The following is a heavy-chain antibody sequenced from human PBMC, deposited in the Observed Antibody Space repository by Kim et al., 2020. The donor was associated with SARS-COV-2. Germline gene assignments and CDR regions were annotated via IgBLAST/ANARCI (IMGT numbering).Heavy chain of an antibody. J-gene: IGHJ4*02. V-gene: IGHV4-59*09. CDR3: ARGINWKYVVSFDY. Sequence: TPTPRRRVTLSVDTSKNQFSLKLSSVAAADTAVYYCARGINWKYVVSFDYWGQGTLVTVSS. D-gene: IGHD1-7*01.